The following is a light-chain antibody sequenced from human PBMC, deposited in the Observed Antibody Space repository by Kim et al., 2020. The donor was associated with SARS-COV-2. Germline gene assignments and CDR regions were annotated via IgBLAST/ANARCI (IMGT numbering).Light chain of an antibody. Sequence: YYASWYQQKPGQAPVLVIYGKNNRPSGIPDRFSGSSSGNTASLTITGAQAEDEADYYCNSRDSSGNHYDFGTGTKVTVL. CDR1: YY. J-gene: IGLJ1*01. CDR2: GKN. V-gene: IGLV3-19*01. CDR3: NSRDSSGNHYD.